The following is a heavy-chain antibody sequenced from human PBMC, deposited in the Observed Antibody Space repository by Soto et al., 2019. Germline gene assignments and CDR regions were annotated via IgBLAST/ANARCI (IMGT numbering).Heavy chain of an antibody. CDR1: GFIFTNYA. J-gene: IGHJ3*01. Sequence: HPGGSLRLSCAASGFIFTNYAMNWVRQAPGKGLEWVSVIGGRGNSAYYADSVQGRFTISRDNSKNTLSLQMSSLTADDTAIYYCVREGRGSFDFWGRGTMVTVSS. CDR3: VREGRGSFDF. CDR2: IGGRGNSA. D-gene: IGHD5-12*01. V-gene: IGHV3-23*01.